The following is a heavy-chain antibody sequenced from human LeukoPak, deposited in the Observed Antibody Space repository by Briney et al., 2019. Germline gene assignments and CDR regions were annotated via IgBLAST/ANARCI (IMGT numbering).Heavy chain of an antibody. CDR1: GFRFRSYG. CDR2: IWYDGSYK. J-gene: IGHJ3*02. V-gene: IGHV3-30*02. Sequence: GGSLRLSCVASGFRFRSYGMNWVRHVPGKGLEWMTYIWYDGSYKFYVDSVQGRFTISRDNCKNTLYLQMNNLRPEDTAMYYCAKATGGVIHDKDVFDMWGQGTMVTVSS. CDR3: AKATGGVIHDKDVFDM. D-gene: IGHD1-14*01.